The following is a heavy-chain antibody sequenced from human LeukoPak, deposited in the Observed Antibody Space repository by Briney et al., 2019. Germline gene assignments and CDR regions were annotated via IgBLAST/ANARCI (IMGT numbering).Heavy chain of an antibody. J-gene: IGHJ4*02. V-gene: IGHV3-21*01. CDR3: ATGLEDSNSDY. CDR2: ISGSGRYI. CDR1: GVTFSDYYS. Sequence: GGSLRLSCSASGVTFSDYYSMNWVRQAPGKGLEWVSVISGSGRYIYYGDSVRGRFTISRDNAKNSVLLEINSLRVEDTAVYYCATGLEDSNSDYWGQGTLVTVSS.